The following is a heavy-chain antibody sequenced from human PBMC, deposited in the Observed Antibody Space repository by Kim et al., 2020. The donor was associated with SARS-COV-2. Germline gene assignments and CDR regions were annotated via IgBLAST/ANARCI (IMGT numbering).Heavy chain of an antibody. CDR3: ARSITIFGVVIEPDAFDI. J-gene: IGHJ3*02. CDR2: ISAYNGNT. V-gene: IGHV1-18*04. D-gene: IGHD3-3*01. Sequence: ASVKVSCKASGYTFTSYGISWVRQAPGQGLEWMGWISAYNGNTNYAQKLQGRVTMTTDTSTSTAYMELRSLRSDDTAVYYCARSITIFGVVIEPDAFDIWGQGTMVTVSS. CDR1: GYTFTSYG.